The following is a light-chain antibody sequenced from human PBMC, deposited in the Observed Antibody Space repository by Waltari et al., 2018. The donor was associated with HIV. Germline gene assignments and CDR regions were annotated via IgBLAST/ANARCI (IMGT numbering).Light chain of an antibody. Sequence: EIVMLQSPATLSVSPGERATLSCRASQRIRSSNLAWYQQKPGQASRLLIFDTSSRATGIPDRFSGSGSGTDFTLTISRLEPEDFGVYYCQQYGSSPETFGQGTKLEIK. V-gene: IGKV3-20*01. CDR1: QRIRSSN. J-gene: IGKJ2*01. CDR2: DTS. CDR3: QQYGSSPET.